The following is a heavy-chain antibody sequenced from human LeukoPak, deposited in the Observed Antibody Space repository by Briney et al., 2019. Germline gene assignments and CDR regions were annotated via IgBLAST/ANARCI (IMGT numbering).Heavy chain of an antibody. CDR3: ARSCSGGSCFPDS. V-gene: IGHV3-30*02. CDR1: GFTFGSYG. CDR2: IRYDGSNK. Sequence: GGSLRLSCAASGFTFGSYGMHWVRQAPGKGLDWVAFIRYDGSNKNYADSVKGRFTISRDNSKNTLYLQMNSLRAEDTAVYYCARSCSGGSCFPDSWGQGTLVTVSS. D-gene: IGHD2-15*01. J-gene: IGHJ4*02.